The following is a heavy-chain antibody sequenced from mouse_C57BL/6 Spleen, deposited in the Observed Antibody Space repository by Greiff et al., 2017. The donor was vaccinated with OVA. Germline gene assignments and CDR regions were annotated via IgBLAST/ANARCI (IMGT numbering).Heavy chain of an antibody. CDR1: GYTFTSYW. CDR3: ARGSSYGYFDV. V-gene: IGHV1-61*01. Sequence: QVQLKQPGAELVRPGSSVKLSCKASGYTFTSYWMDWVKQRPGQGLEWIGNIYPSDSETHYNQKFKDKATLTVDKSSSTAYMQLSSLTSEDSAVYYCARGSSYGYFDVWGTGTTVTVSS. J-gene: IGHJ1*03. CDR2: IYPSDSET. D-gene: IGHD1-1*01.